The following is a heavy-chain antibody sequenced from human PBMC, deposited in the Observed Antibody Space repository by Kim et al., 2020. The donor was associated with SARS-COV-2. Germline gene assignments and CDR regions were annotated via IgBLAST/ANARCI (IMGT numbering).Heavy chain of an antibody. Sequence: TLSLTCFVSGGSIRRRNCWSWVRQPPGKGLEWIGEIDHTGSSNDNPSLKSRVTISVDKSKKQFSLQLTSVTAADTAVYYCASAISRTVDYWGQGILVIVSS. CDR3: ASAISRTVDY. D-gene: IGHD3-9*01. CDR2: IDHTGSS. CDR1: GGSIRRRNC. J-gene: IGHJ4*02. V-gene: IGHV4-4*02.